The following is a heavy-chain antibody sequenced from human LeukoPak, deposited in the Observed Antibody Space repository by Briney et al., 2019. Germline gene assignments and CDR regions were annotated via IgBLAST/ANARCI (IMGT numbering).Heavy chain of an antibody. Sequence: PGGSLRLSCAASGFPLSGYSINWVRQAPGKGLEWVSYISSSGSAIYYVDSVKGRFTVSRDNAKNSLFLQMNSPRAEDTAVYYCVRVKGSYFDYWGQGALVTVSS. CDR3: VRVKGSYFDY. CDR1: GFPLSGYS. CDR2: ISSSGSAI. V-gene: IGHV3-48*01. D-gene: IGHD2-15*01. J-gene: IGHJ4*02.